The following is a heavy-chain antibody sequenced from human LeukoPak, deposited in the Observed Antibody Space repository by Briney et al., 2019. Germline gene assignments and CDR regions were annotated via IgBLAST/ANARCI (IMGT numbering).Heavy chain of an antibody. V-gene: IGHV4-59*01. J-gene: IGHJ6*03. CDR3: ARYNHCSSTSCYYYYYYMDV. CDR1: GGSISSYY. D-gene: IGHD2-2*01. CDR2: IYYSGST. Sequence: PSETLSLTCTVSGGSISSYYWGWIRQPPGKGLEWIGYIYYSGSTNYNPSLKSRVTISVDTSKNQFSLKLSSVTAADTAVYYCARYNHCSSTSCYYYYYYMDVWGKGTTVTVSS.